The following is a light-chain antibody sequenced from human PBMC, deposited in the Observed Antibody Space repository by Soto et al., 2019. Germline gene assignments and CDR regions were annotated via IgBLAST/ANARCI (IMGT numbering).Light chain of an antibody. CDR1: RSVSSSH. J-gene: IGKJ2*01. V-gene: IGKV3-20*01. CDR3: QQYNNWPPYT. Sequence: EIVLTQSPGTLSLSPGERATLSCRASRSVSSSHLAWYQQNPGQAPRLLIYGATSRATGIPDRFSGSGSGTEFTLTISSLQSEDFAVYYCQQYNNWPPYTFGQGTKVDI. CDR2: GAT.